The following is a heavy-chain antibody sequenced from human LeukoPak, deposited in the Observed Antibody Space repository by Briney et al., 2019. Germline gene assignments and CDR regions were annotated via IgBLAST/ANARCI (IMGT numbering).Heavy chain of an antibody. J-gene: IGHJ3*02. CDR2: IWYDGSNK. CDR1: GFTFSSYG. Sequence: PERSLRLSCAASGFTFSSYGMHWVRQAPGKGLEWVAVIWYDGSNKYYADSVKGRFTISRDNSKNTLYLQMNSLRAEDTAVYYCAKEKSGYVWGSYRTEEGAFDIWGQGTMVTVSS. CDR3: AKEKSGYVWGSYRTEEGAFDI. D-gene: IGHD3-16*02. V-gene: IGHV3-33*06.